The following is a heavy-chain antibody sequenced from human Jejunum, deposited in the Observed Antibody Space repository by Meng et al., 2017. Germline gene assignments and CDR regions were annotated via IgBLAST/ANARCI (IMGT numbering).Heavy chain of an antibody. D-gene: IGHD3-10*02. J-gene: IGHJ4*02. CDR1: GDSVSSNSAA. CDR3: ARDWGDVRGGFDF. Sequence: VQLQQSGPGLVKPPQTLPLTCAISGDSVSSNSAAWNWIRQSPSRGLEWLGRTYYRSKYYNDYALSVKSRITINPDTSKNQFSLQLNSVTPEDTAIYYCARDWGDVRGGFDFWGQGTLVTVSS. CDR2: TYYRSKYYN. V-gene: IGHV6-1*01.